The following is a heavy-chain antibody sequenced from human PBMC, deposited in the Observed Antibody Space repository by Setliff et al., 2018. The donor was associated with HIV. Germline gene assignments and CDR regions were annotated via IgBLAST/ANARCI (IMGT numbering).Heavy chain of an antibody. CDR2: INHSGST. Sequence: SETLSLTCAVYGGSFSDYYWSWIRQPPGKGLEWIGEINHSGSTNYNPSLKSRVTISVDTSKNQLSLKLSSVTAADTAVYYCNIYYYYYMDVWGKGTTVTVSS. V-gene: IGHV4-34*01. CDR1: GGSFSDYY. CDR3: NIYYYYYMDV. J-gene: IGHJ6*03.